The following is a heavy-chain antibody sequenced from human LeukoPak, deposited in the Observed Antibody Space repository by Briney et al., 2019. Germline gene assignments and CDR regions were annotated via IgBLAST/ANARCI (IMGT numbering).Heavy chain of an antibody. CDR1: GHSFSDYS. CDR3: ARGGSGSSYLYYFDY. J-gene: IGHJ4*02. CDR2: IDFNSGGT. V-gene: IGHV1-2*06. Sequence: ASVKVSCKASGHSFSDYSMHWVRLAPGQGLEWMGRIDFNSGGTTYAHNFQGRVTMTRDTSINTVYMELSGLTSDDTAVYYCARGGSGSSYLYYFDYWGQGTLVSVPS. D-gene: IGHD3-10*01.